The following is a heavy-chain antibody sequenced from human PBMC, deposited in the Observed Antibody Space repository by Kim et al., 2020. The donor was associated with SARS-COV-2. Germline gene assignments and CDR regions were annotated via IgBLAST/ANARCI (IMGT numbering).Heavy chain of an antibody. V-gene: IGHV4-34*01. Sequence: SETLSLTCAVYGGSFSGYYWSWIRQPPGKGLEWIGEINHSGSTNYNPSLKSRVTISVDTSKNQFSLKLSSVTAADTAVYYCARLGGGYCSSTSCYAGSYYYYYGMDVWGQGTTVTVSS. CDR2: INHSGST. CDR3: ARLGGGYCSSTSCYAGSYYYYYGMDV. D-gene: IGHD2-2*01. J-gene: IGHJ6*02. CDR1: GGSFSGYY.